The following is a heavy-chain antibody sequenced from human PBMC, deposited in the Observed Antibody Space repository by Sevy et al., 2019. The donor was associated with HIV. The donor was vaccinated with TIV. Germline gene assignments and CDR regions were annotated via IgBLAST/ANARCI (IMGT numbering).Heavy chain of an antibody. J-gene: IGHJ6*02. Sequence: GGSLRLSCAASGFAFSNYYAMHWVRQAPGKGLEWVALISFDGSDEYYADSVKGRFTISRDNFKNTLYLQMNSLTTEDTAVYYCARPRANYVDNYFFYAMDVWGQGTTVTVSS. D-gene: IGHD4-17*01. CDR3: ARPRANYVDNYFFYAMDV. CDR1: GFAFSNYYA. CDR2: ISFDGSDE. V-gene: IGHV3-30-3*01.